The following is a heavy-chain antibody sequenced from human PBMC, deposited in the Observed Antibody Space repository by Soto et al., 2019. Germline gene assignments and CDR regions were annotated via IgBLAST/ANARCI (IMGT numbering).Heavy chain of an antibody. CDR3: ARGVTLVRGVIHTPYFDY. CDR1: GGSISSGGYY. Sequence: QVQLQESGPGLVKPSQTLSLTCTVSGGSISSGGYYWSWIRQHPGKGLEWIGYIYYSGSTYYNPSLKCLVNISVDTSKHQFSLKLSSVTAADTAVSYCARGVTLVRGVIHTPYFDYWGQGTLVTVSS. CDR2: IYYSGST. D-gene: IGHD3-10*01. J-gene: IGHJ4*02. V-gene: IGHV4-31*01.